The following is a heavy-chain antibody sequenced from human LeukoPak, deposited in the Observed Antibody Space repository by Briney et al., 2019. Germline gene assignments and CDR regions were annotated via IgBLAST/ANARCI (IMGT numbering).Heavy chain of an antibody. V-gene: IGHV3-48*03. CDR2: IGSSGSTI. Sequence: HAGGSLRLSCAASGFTFSSYEMNWVRQAPGKGLGWVSYIGSSGSTIYYADSVKGRFTISRDNAKNSLYLQMNSLRAEDTAVYYCARAERGGGRYSYYFDYWGQGTLVTVSS. D-gene: IGHD1-26*01. CDR3: ARAERGGGRYSYYFDY. CDR1: GFTFSSYE. J-gene: IGHJ4*02.